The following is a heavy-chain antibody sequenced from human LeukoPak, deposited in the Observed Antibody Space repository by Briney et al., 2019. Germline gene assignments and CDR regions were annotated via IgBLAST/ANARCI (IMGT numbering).Heavy chain of an antibody. CDR3: AREGHYYYMDV. Sequence: GGSLRLSCAASGFTFSSHSMNWVRQAPGKGLEWVSSISSSSSYIYYADSVKGRFTISRDNAKNSLYLQMNSLRAEDTAVYYCAREGHYYYMDVWGKGTTVTVSS. CDR1: GFTFSSHS. CDR2: ISSSSSYI. V-gene: IGHV3-21*01. J-gene: IGHJ6*03.